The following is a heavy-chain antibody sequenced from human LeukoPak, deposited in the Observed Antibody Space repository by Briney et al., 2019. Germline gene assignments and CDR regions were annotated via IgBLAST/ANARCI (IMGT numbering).Heavy chain of an antibody. CDR3: AKGIGANIAVVGDH. CDR1: GFTFSSYS. D-gene: IGHD6-19*01. J-gene: IGHJ4*02. Sequence: HAGGSLRLSCAASGFTFSSYSMNWVRQAPGKGLEWVSGISWNSGSIGYADSVKGRFTISRDNAKNSLYLQMNSLSAEDTALYYCAKGIGANIAVVGDHWGQGTLVTVS. V-gene: IGHV3-9*01. CDR2: ISWNSGSI.